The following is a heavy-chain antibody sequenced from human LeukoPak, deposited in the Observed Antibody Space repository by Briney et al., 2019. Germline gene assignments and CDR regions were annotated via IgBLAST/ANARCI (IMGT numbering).Heavy chain of an antibody. J-gene: IGHJ4*02. D-gene: IGHD3-16*01. Sequence: GGCLRLSCAASGFTFSVYSMNWVRQPPGMGLEWVSYITSNSATIQYADSVRGRFTISRDNAKNSLSLQMNSLRDEDTAVYYCARSVGGHFDYWGQGMLVTVSS. CDR3: ARSVGGHFDY. CDR1: GFTFSVYS. V-gene: IGHV3-48*02. CDR2: ITSNSATI.